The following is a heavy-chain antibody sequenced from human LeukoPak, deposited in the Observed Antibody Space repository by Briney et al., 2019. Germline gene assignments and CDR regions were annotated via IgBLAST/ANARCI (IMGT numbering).Heavy chain of an antibody. CDR1: GGTFGSYA. D-gene: IGHD1-26*01. Sequence: ASVKVSCKASGGTFGSYAISWVRQAPGQGLEWMGRIIPILGIANYAQKFQGRVTITADKSTSTAYMELSSLRSEDTAVYYCARDRPGSYRAFDIWGQGTMVTVSS. V-gene: IGHV1-69*04. CDR3: ARDRPGSYRAFDI. J-gene: IGHJ3*02. CDR2: IIPILGIA.